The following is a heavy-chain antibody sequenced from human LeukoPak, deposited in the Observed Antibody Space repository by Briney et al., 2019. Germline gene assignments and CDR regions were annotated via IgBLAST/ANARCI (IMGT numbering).Heavy chain of an antibody. V-gene: IGHV3-30-3*01. D-gene: IGHD4-17*01. Sequence: PGRSLSLSCAASGFTFSSYAMHWVRQAPGKGLEWVAVISYDGSNKYYADSVKGRFTISRDNSKNTLYLQMNSLRAEDTAVYYCARGSVHDAFDLWGQGTMVTVSS. CDR2: ISYDGSNK. J-gene: IGHJ3*01. CDR1: GFTFSSYA. CDR3: ARGSVHDAFDL.